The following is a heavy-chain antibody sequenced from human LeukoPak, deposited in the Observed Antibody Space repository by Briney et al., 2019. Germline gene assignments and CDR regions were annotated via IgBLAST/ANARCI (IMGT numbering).Heavy chain of an antibody. V-gene: IGHV4-59*01. CDR1: AGSISSYY. J-gene: IGHJ4*02. D-gene: IGHD2-21*02. CDR3: ATSFVVVTAPFDY. Sequence: SETLSLTCTVSAGSISSYYWSWIRQPPGKGLEWIGYIYYSGSTYYNPSLKSRVTISVDTSKNQFSLKLSSVTAADTAVYYCATSFVVVTAPFDYWGQGTLVTVSS. CDR2: IYYSGST.